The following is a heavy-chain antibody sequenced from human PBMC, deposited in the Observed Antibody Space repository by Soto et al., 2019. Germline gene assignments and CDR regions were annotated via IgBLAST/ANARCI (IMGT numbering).Heavy chain of an antibody. V-gene: IGHV2-26*01. Sequence: SGPTLVNPTAPLTLTCTVSGFSLSNARMGVSWIRQPPGKALEWLAHIFSNDEKSYSTSLKSRLTISKDTSKSQVVLTMTNMDPVDTATYYCARLAAAGGYYFDYWGQGTLVTVSS. CDR3: ARLAAAGGYYFDY. J-gene: IGHJ4*02. CDR1: GFSLSNARMG. CDR2: IFSNDEK. D-gene: IGHD6-13*01.